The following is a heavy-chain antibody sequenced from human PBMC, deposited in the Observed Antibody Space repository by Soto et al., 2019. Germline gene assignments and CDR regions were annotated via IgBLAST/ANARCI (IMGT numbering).Heavy chain of an antibody. J-gene: IGHJ6*02. CDR3: ARDMGAEYSSSRYYYYYYGMDV. D-gene: IGHD6-6*01. Sequence: QVQLVESGGGVVQPGRSLRLSCAASGLTFSSYGMHWVRQAPGKGLEWVAVIWYDGSNKYYADSVKGRFTISRDNSKNTLYLQMNSLRAEDTAVYYCARDMGAEYSSSRYYYYYYGMDVWGQGTTVTVSS. V-gene: IGHV3-33*01. CDR1: GLTFSSYG. CDR2: IWYDGSNK.